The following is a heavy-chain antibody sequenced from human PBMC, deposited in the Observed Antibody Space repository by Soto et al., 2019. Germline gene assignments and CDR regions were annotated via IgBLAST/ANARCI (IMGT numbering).Heavy chain of an antibody. J-gene: IGHJ4*02. D-gene: IGHD6-13*01. CDR1: GFTFSSYW. CDR3: ARHMRRQLDDFYY. V-gene: IGHV3-7*02. Sequence: GGSLRLSCAASGFTFSSYWMSWVRQAPGKGLEWVANIKQDGSEKYYVDSVKGRFTISRDNAKNSLYLQMNSLRAEDTAVYFCARHMRRQLDDFYYWGQGILVTVSS. CDR2: IKQDGSEK.